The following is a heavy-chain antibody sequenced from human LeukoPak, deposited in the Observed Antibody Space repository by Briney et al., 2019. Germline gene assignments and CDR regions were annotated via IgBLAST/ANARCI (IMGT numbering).Heavy chain of an antibody. Sequence: SETLSLTCTVSGGSLSPYYWTWIRQPPGKGLEWIGYIYYSGTTRYNPSLKSRATISVETSKNQFSLKLSSVTAADTAMYYCARLDSGNHGNIPHWGQGTLVTVSS. CDR3: ARLDSGNHGNIPH. V-gene: IGHV4-59*08. CDR2: IYYSGTT. CDR1: GGSLSPYY. D-gene: IGHD1-26*01. J-gene: IGHJ1*01.